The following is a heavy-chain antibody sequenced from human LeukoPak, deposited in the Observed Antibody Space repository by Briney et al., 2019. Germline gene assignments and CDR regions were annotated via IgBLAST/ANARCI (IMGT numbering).Heavy chain of an antibody. J-gene: IGHJ4*02. CDR3: ASSSYDFWSGYSTQPFDY. CDR1: GGSISSYY. CDR2: IYYSGST. Sequence: SETLSLTCTVSGGSISSYYWSWIRQPPGKGLEWIGYIYYSGSTNYNPSLKSRVTISVDTSKNQFSLKLSSVTAADTAVYYCASSSYDFWSGYSTQPFDYWGQGTLVTVSS. D-gene: IGHD3-3*01. V-gene: IGHV4-59*08.